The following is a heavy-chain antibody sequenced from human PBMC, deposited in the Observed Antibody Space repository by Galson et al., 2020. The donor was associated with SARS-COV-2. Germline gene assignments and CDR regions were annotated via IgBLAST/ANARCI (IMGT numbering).Heavy chain of an antibody. Sequence: SGPTLVKPTQTLTVTCAVSRLPVTTSGMYVSWIRQSPGKALEWLALIDWDGEEFYSTSLKTRLTVSKDISKNQVVLTMTNVEPLDTGIYFCSARAYRGPSADLAYDAWGQGTKVIVAS. CDR3: SARAYRGPSADLAYDA. CDR1: RLPVTTSGMY. V-gene: IGHV2-70*13. CDR2: IDWDGEE. J-gene: IGHJ3*01. D-gene: IGHD2-21*01.